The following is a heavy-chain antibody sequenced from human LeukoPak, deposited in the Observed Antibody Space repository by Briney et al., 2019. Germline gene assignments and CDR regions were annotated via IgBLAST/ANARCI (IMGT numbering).Heavy chain of an antibody. D-gene: IGHD3-10*01. V-gene: IGHV4-59*08. CDR3: AKPTRGYGFDF. Sequence: TSETLSLTCTVSGGSSSRFYWSWIRQPPGKGLEWIGYIYYSGSTNYNPSLKSRVTISVDTSKNQFSLKLSSVTAADTAVYYCAKPTRGYGFDFWGQGTLVTVSS. J-gene: IGHJ4*02. CDR1: GGSSSRFY. CDR2: IYYSGST.